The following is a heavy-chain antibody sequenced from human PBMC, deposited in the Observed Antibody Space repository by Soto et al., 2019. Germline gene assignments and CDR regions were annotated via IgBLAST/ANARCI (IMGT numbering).Heavy chain of an antibody. CDR3: ARGGGLIAARPIDY. CDR1: GFTFSSYG. Sequence: QVQLVESGGGVVQPGRSLRLSCAASGFTFSSYGMHWVRQAPGKGLEWVAVIWYDGSDKYYADSVKGRFTISRDNSKNTLYLQMNSLRGEDAAVYYCARGGGLIAARPIDYWGQGTLVTVSS. J-gene: IGHJ4*02. CDR2: IWYDGSDK. D-gene: IGHD6-6*01. V-gene: IGHV3-33*01.